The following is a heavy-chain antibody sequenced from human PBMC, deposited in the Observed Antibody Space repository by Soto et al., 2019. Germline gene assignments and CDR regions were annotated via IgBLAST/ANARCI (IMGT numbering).Heavy chain of an antibody. V-gene: IGHV4-4*02. Sequence: PSETLSLTCAVYGGSISSSNWWSWVRQPRGKGLEWIWEIYLSGSTNYNPSLKNPLTISVHKSKNQFSLKLSSVTAADTAVYYCAIYSGDYFDYWGQGTLVTVSS. CDR2: IYLSGST. J-gene: IGHJ4*02. D-gene: IGHD4-4*01. CDR3: AIYSGDYFDY. CDR1: GGSISSSNW.